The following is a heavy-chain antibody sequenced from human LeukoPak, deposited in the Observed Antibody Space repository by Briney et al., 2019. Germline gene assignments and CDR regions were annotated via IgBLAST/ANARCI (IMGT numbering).Heavy chain of an antibody. J-gene: IGHJ4*02. Sequence: ASVKVSCKASGYTFTGYYMHWVRQAPGQGLEWMGRINPNSGGTNYAQKFQGRVTMTRGTSISTAYMELSRLRSDDTAVYYCARDWGDYYDSSGYFDYWGQGTLVTVSS. CDR3: ARDWGDYYDSSGYFDY. CDR1: GYTFTGYY. CDR2: INPNSGGT. D-gene: IGHD3-22*01. V-gene: IGHV1-2*06.